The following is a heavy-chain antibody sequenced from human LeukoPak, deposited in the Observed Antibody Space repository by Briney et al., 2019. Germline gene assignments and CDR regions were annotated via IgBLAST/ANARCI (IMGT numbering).Heavy chain of an antibody. Sequence: GGSLRLSCAASGFTFSSYLMHSVRQAPRKGLVWVSRINSDGSSTSYADSVKGRFTLSRDNAKNTLYLSMNSLTAEDTAGYYFASGTPRYCSGGSCYRLDYWGQGTLVTVPS. J-gene: IGHJ4*02. D-gene: IGHD2-15*01. V-gene: IGHV3-74*01. CDR3: ASGTPRYCSGGSCYRLDY. CDR1: GFTFSSYL. CDR2: INSDGSST.